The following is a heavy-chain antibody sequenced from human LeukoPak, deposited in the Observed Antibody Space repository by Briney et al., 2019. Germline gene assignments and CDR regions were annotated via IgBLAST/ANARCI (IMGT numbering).Heavy chain of an antibody. CDR2: IYPGDSNT. Sequence: GESLKISFKGSGYRFSTYWIGWVRQMPGKGLGWMGIIYPGDSNTRYSPPFQGQVIISADKSISTAYLQWSSLKASDTAMYFCARLDSGAPYSYYYYGMDVWGQGTTATVSS. CDR3: ARLDSGAPYSYYYYGMDV. V-gene: IGHV5-51*01. CDR1: GYRFSTYW. J-gene: IGHJ6*02. D-gene: IGHD3-22*01.